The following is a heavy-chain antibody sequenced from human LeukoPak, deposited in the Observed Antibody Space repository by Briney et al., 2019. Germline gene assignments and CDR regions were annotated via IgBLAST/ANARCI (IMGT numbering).Heavy chain of an antibody. CDR2: IGYSGTT. Sequence: PSETLSLTCAVSGASVSSDGFWWNWVRQPPGKGLEWIGQIGYSGTTNYKPSLKSRLTISTDAPKNHFSLRLTSVTPADTAVYYCARIGGVFHHWGQGTLVTVSS. V-gene: IGHV4-61*03. J-gene: IGHJ1*01. D-gene: IGHD3-10*01. CDR3: ARIGGVFHH. CDR1: GASVSSDGFW.